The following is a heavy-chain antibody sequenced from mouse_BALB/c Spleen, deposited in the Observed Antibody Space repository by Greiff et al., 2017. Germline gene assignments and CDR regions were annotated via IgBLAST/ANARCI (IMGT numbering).Heavy chain of an antibody. J-gene: IGHJ2*01. CDR1: GFSLTGYG. CDR3: AREGRQLGLRVGVYYFDY. V-gene: IGHV2-6-7*01. D-gene: IGHD3-2*01. Sequence: VMLVESGPGLVAPSQSLSITCTVSGFSLTGYGVNWVRQPPGKGLEWLGMIWGDGSTDYNSALKSRLSISKDNSKSQVFLKMNSLQTDDTARYYCAREGRQLGLRVGVYYFDYWGQGTTLTVSS. CDR2: IWGDGST.